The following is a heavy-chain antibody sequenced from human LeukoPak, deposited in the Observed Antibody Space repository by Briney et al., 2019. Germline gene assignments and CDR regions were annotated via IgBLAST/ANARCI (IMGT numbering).Heavy chain of an antibody. CDR2: IFGSGST. V-gene: IGHV4-31*03. CDR1: AGSISIGWYY. J-gene: IGHJ4*02. CDR3: ARGAPTVTTFFDY. D-gene: IGHD4-17*01. Sequence: PSETLSLTCTVSAGSISIGWYYWSWLRQHPGKGLDFVGYIFGSGSTNYDPSLKSRVTISVDTSKNHFSLNLSSLTAADTAVYYCARGAPTVTTFFDYWGQGTLVTVSS.